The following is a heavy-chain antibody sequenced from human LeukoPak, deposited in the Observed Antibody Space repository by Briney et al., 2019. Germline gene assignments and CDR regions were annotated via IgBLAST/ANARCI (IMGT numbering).Heavy chain of an antibody. D-gene: IGHD6-13*01. CDR1: GGSISSYY. J-gene: IGHJ4*02. CDR2: ISYSGNT. Sequence: KPSETLSLTCTVSGGSISSYYRSWIRQPPGKGLEWIGYISYSGNTNYNPSLKSRVTISVDTSKNQFSLKLSSVTAADTAVYYCARQGGYIAPLAFWGQGTLVTVSA. CDR3: ARQGGYIAPLAF. V-gene: IGHV4-59*08.